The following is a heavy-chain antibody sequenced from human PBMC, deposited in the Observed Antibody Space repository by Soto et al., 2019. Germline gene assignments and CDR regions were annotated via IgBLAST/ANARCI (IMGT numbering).Heavy chain of an antibody. CDR1: GFPFIRDC. D-gene: IGHD3-3*02. J-gene: IGHJ5*02. Sequence: GGSLRLSCGACGFPFIRDCISWVRQAPWKGLAWVSLITDNGRSTYYADSVKGRFTISRDNTQNTLFLQLNRLTAEDTAVYYCAKDRPTKTAFDPCGQGDLV. V-gene: IGHV3-23*01. CDR3: AKDRPTKTAFDP. CDR2: ITDNGRST.